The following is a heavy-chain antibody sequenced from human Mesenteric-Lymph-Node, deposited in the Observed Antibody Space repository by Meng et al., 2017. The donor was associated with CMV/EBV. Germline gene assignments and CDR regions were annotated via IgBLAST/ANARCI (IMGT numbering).Heavy chain of an antibody. CDR3: ARVGYDFWSGNGDY. CDR2: ISGSGGST. CDR1: GFTFSSYS. D-gene: IGHD3-3*01. V-gene: IGHV3-21*01. Sequence: GESLKISCAASGFTFSSYSMNWVRQAPGKGLEWVSAISGSGGSTYYADSVKGRFTISRDDAKNSLYLQMNSLRVEDTAVYYCARVGYDFWSGNGDYWGQGTLVTVSS. J-gene: IGHJ4*02.